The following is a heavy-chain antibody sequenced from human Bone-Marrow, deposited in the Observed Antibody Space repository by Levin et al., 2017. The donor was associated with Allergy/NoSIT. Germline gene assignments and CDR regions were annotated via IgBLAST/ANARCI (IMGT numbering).Heavy chain of an antibody. V-gene: IGHV3-7*01. CDR2: IKQDGSEK. CDR1: GFTFSSYW. D-gene: IGHD3-9*01. CDR3: ARGQTYYDILTGSQGGDPFDY. J-gene: IGHJ4*02. Sequence: HPGGSLRLSCVASGFTFSSYWMSWVRQAPGKGLEWVANIKQDGSEKYYVDSVKGRFTISRDNAKNSLYLQMNSLRAEDTAVYYCARGQTYYDILTGSQGGDPFDYWGQGTLVTVSS.